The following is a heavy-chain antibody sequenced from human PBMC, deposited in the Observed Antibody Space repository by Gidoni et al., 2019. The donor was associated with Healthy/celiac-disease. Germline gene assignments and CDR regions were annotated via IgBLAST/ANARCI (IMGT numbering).Heavy chain of an antibody. CDR3: ARDMGWFGELQSYYYYGMDV. CDR1: GYTFTGSF. V-gene: IGHV1-2*04. Sequence: QVQLVQSGAEVKKPGASVTVPCKASGYTFTGSFMPWVRQAPGHGLEWMGWINPNSGGTNYAQKFQGWVTMTRDTSISTAYMELSRLRSDDTAVYYCARDMGWFGELQSYYYYGMDVWGQGTTVTVSS. D-gene: IGHD3-10*01. CDR2: INPNSGGT. J-gene: IGHJ6*02.